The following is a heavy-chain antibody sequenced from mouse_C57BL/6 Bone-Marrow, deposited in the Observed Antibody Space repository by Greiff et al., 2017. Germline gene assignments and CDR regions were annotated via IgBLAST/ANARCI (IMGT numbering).Heavy chain of an antibody. V-gene: IGHV14-2*01. Sequence: VQLQQSGAELVKPGASVKLSCTASGFNIKDYYIHWVKQRTEQGLEWIGRIDPEDGETKYAPNFQGKATITADTSSNTAYLQLSSLTSEDTAVYYCTRSLIYCGTNYGGQGTTLTVTS. D-gene: IGHD1-1*01. CDR2: IDPEDGET. CDR1: GFNIKDYY. J-gene: IGHJ2*01. CDR3: TRSLIYCGTNY.